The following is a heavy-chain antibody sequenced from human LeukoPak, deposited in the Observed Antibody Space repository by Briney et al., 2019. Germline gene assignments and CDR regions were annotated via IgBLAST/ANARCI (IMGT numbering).Heavy chain of an antibody. D-gene: IGHD3-10*01. J-gene: IGHJ5*02. CDR1: GYTFTSYY. CDR3: ARDKGSTMVRGVIAYNWFDP. CDR2: INPSGGST. Sequence: ASVKVSCKASGYTFTSYYMHWVRQAPGQGLEWMGIINPSGGSTSYARKFQGRVTMTRDMSTSTVYMELSSLRSEDTAVYYCARDKGSTMVRGVIAYNWFDPWGQGTLVTVSS. V-gene: IGHV1-46*01.